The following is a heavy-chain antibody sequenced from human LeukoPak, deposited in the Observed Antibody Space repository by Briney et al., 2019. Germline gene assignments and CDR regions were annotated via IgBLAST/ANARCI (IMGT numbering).Heavy chain of an antibody. V-gene: IGHV3-30*18. D-gene: IGHD2/OR15-2a*01. Sequence: GGSLRLSCAASGFTFSSSDMHWVRQAPGKGLEWVAVISYDATNKYYADSVKGRFTLSRDNSKNTLYLQTNTLRDEDTAVYYCAKAFSNYFYYRAYWGQGTLVTVSS. CDR3: AKAFSNYFYYRAY. CDR2: ISYDATNK. J-gene: IGHJ4*02. CDR1: GFTFSSSD.